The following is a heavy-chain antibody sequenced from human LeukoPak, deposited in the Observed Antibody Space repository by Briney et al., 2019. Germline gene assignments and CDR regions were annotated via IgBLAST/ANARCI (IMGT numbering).Heavy chain of an antibody. CDR2: ISYDGSNK. V-gene: IGHV3-30*04. Sequence: GGSLRLSCAASGFTFSSYAMHWVRQAPGKGLEWVAVISYDGSNKYYADSVKGRLTISRDNSKNTLYLQMNSLRAEDTAVYYCARDLRYYYDSSGWSPFDPWGQGTLVTVSS. CDR1: GFTFSSYA. J-gene: IGHJ5*02. CDR3: ARDLRYYYDSSGWSPFDP. D-gene: IGHD3-22*01.